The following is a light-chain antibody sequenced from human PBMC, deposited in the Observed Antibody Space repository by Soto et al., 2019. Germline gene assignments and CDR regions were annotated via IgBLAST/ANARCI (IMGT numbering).Light chain of an antibody. J-gene: IGLJ3*02. CDR3: SSYTSNSPVV. CDR1: SSDVGTYDY. V-gene: IGLV2-14*03. CDR2: DVS. Sequence: QSALTQPASVSGSPGQSITISCSGSSSDVGTYDYVSWFQHHPGKAPKLMIFDVSIRPSGVSNRFSASKSGNTASLTISGLQAEDEADYYCSSYTSNSPVVFGGGTKLTVL.